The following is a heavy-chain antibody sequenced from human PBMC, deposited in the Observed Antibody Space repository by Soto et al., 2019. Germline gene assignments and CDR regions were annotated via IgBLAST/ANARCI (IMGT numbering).Heavy chain of an antibody. CDR1: GGTFSSYA. CDR2: IIPIFGTA. Sequence: QVQLVQSGAEVKKPGSSVKVSCKASGGTFSSYAISWVRQAPGQGLEWMGGIIPIFGTANYAQKFQGRVTISADESTRTDDLELSSQRSEDTAVYYCTTHPGYCSGGSCRFAFGPLGQGNLVTVSS. J-gene: IGHJ5*02. D-gene: IGHD2-15*01. CDR3: TTHPGYCSGGSCRFAFGP. V-gene: IGHV1-69*01.